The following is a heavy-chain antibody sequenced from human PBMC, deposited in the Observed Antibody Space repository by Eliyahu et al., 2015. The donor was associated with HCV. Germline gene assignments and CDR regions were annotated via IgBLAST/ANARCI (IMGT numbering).Heavy chain of an antibody. J-gene: IGHJ4*02. V-gene: IGHV1-69*01. D-gene: IGHD3-3*01. CDR2: IIPSFRTA. CDR3: ARAPRMEWLLYRGYFDF. CDR1: GXXFSSYP. Sequence: QVQLVQSGAEXKKPGSSVKVSCKASGXXFSSYPISWVRQAPGQGLXWMGGIIPSFRTANYAQKFQGRVTITADESTSTAYMELSSLRSEDTAVYYCARAPRMEWLLYRGYFDFWGQGTLVTVSS.